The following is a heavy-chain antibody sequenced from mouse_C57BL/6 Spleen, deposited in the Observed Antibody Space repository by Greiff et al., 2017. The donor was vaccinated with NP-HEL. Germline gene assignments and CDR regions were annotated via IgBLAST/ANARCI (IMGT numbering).Heavy chain of an antibody. CDR3: TCRWLLRFDY. Sequence: VKLQESGAELVRPGASVTLSCKASGYTFTDYEMHWVKQTPVHGLEWIGAIDPETGGTAYNQKFKGKAILTADKSSSTAYMELRSLTSEDSAVYYCTCRWLLRFDYWGQGTTLTVSS. J-gene: IGHJ2*01. CDR2: IDPETGGT. CDR1: GYTFTDYE. V-gene: IGHV1-15*01. D-gene: IGHD2-3*01.